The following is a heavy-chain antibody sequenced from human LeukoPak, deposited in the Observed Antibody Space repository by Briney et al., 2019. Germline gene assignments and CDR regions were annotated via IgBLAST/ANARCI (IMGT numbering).Heavy chain of an antibody. CDR2: ISPGDSDA. V-gene: IGHV5-51*01. J-gene: IGHJ4*02. D-gene: IGHD2-2*01. CDR1: VYTFTNYS. Sequence: GESLQISCKGSVYTFTNYSIGWVRQMPGKGLEWMGIISPGDSDARYSPSFQGQVTISADKSISTAYLQWSSLKASDTAIYYCARRYCSSISCNPYFFDYWGQGTLVTVSS. CDR3: ARRYCSSISCNPYFFDY.